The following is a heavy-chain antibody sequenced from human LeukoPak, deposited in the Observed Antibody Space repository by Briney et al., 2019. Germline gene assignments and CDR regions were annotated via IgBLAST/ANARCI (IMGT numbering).Heavy chain of an antibody. Sequence: SETLSLTYTVSGGPITSHYWSWIPQPPGKGLEWIGYVSFSGTTKYSPSLNNRVTISRDTSQNQFFLRLNSVTAADTAVYFCARSRVSGSYLDYHSGMDVWGQGTTVIVSS. CDR1: GGPITSHY. V-gene: IGHV4-59*11. D-gene: IGHD1-26*01. CDR2: VSFSGTT. J-gene: IGHJ6*02. CDR3: ARSRVSGSYLDYHSGMDV.